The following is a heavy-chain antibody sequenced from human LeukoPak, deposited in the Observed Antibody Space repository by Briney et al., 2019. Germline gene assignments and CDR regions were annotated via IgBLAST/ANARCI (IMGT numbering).Heavy chain of an antibody. CDR3: ARDLRHLVATIDY. D-gene: IGHD5-12*01. J-gene: IGHJ4*02. Sequence: PGGSLRLSCLTSGFTLSTNAMSWVRQTPGKGLEWVASIKEDGSERQYVDSVKGRFSISRDNTKGSLFLQLNSLRAEDTAVYYCARDLRHLVATIDYWGQGTLVTVSS. V-gene: IGHV3-7*03. CDR1: GFTLSTNA. CDR2: IKEDGSER.